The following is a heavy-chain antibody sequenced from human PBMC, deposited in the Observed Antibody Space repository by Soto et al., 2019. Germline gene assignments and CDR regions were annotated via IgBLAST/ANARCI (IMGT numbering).Heavy chain of an antibody. D-gene: IGHD6-6*01. V-gene: IGHV3-21*01. CDR1: GFTFISYN. Sequence: GGSLRLSCAASGFTFISYNMNWVRQAPGKGLEWVSSISSSSTYIYYADSVKGRFTISRDNANNSLYLQMNSLRAEDTAVYYCARALSALPDYWGQGTLVTV. J-gene: IGHJ4*02. CDR2: ISSSSTYI. CDR3: ARALSALPDY.